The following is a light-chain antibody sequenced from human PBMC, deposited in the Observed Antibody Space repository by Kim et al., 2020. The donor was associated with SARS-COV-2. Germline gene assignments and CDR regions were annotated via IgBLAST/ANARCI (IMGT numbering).Light chain of an antibody. CDR3: QTWGTGIVV. J-gene: IGLJ2*01. V-gene: IGLV4-69*01. CDR2: ISSDGSH. Sequence: SVKLTCTLSSGHSDYTVAWHQQQPEKGPRYLMKISSDGSHNNGDGIPDRFSGSSSGPERYLTISSLQSDDEADYYCQTWGTGIVVFGGGTQLTVL. CDR1: SGHSDYT.